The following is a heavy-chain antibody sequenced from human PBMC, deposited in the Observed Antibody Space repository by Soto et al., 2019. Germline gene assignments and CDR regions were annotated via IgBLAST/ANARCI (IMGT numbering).Heavy chain of an antibody. CDR2: FDPEDGET. CDR3: ATFPITMIVVARAGMDV. J-gene: IGHJ6*02. CDR1: GYTLTELS. V-gene: IGHV1-24*01. D-gene: IGHD3-22*01. Sequence: ASVKVSCKVSGYTLTELSMHWVRQAPGKGLEWMGGFDPEDGETIYAQKFQGRVTMTEDTSTDTAYMELSSLRSEDTAVYYCATFPITMIVVARAGMDVWGQGTTVTVSS.